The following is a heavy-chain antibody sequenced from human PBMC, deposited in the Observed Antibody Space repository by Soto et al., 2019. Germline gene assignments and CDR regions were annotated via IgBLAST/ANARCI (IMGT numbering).Heavy chain of an antibody. Sequence: VQLVESGGGLVQPGRSLRLSCAASGFTFDGYAMHWVRQAPGKGLEWVSGISWNSGSTGYADSVKGRFTISRDNAKNSLYLQMNSLTAEDTALYYCAKGGLGYSYGNFDYWGQGTLVTVSS. CDR2: ISWNSGST. D-gene: IGHD5-18*01. J-gene: IGHJ4*02. V-gene: IGHV3-9*01. CDR3: AKGGLGYSYGNFDY. CDR1: GFTFDGYA.